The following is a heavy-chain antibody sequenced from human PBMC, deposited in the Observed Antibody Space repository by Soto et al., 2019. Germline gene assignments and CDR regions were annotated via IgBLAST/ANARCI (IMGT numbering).Heavy chain of an antibody. J-gene: IGHJ4*02. CDR3: AGLGYSYGYGY. Sequence: SETLSLTCTVSGGSISSGDYYWSWIRQPPGKGLEWIGYIYYSGSTYYSPSLKSRVTISVDTSKNQFSLKLSSVTAADTAVYYCAGLGYSYGYGYWGQGTLVTVSS. CDR1: GGSISSGDYY. D-gene: IGHD5-18*01. CDR2: IYYSGST. V-gene: IGHV4-30-4*01.